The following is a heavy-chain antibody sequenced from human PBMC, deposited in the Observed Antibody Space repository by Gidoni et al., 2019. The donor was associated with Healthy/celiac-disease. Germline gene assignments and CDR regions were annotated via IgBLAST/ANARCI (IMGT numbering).Heavy chain of an antibody. J-gene: IGHJ6*03. CDR2: MIPSFGTA. D-gene: IGHD5-12*01. V-gene: IGHV1-69*06. Sequence: QVQLVQSGAEVKKPGSSVKVSCKASGGTFSSNAITWVRQAPGQGLEWMGGMIPSFGTANDAKKVQGRVTITADKSTSTAYMELSSLRSEDTAVYYCARGGDIYSGYDLGFYYYYMDVWGKGTTVTVSS. CDR1: GGTFSSNA. CDR3: ARGGDIYSGYDLGFYYYYMDV.